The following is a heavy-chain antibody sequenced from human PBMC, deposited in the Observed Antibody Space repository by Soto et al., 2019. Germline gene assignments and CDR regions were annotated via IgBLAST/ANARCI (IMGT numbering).Heavy chain of an antibody. D-gene: IGHD7-27*01. CDR1: GFTFSDYY. CDR2: ISSSGSTI. CDR3: ARDAKGLTYGNFDS. Sequence: PGGSLRLSCAASGFTFSDYYMTWIRQAPGKGLEWVSYISSSGSTIFYADSVKGRFTISRDNAKNSLYLQMNSLRAEDTAVYYCARDAKGLTYGNFDSWGQGTLVTVSS. J-gene: IGHJ4*02. V-gene: IGHV3-11*01.